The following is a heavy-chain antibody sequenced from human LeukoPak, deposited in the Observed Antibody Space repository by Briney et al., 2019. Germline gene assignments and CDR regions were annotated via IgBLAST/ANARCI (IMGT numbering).Heavy chain of an antibody. CDR1: GFTFSSYN. V-gene: IGHV3-21*01. CDR2: ISSSSSYI. J-gene: IGHJ4*02. D-gene: IGHD6-13*01. CDR3: ARVSLGAAAGTSR. Sequence: GGSLRLSCAASGFTFSSYNMNWVRQAPGKGLEWVSSISSSSSYIYYTDSVKGRFTISRDNAKNSLYLQMNSLRADDTAIYYCARVSLGAAAGTSRWGQGTLVTVSA.